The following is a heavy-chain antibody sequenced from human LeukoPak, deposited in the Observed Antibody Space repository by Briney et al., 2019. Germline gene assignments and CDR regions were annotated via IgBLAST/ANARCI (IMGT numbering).Heavy chain of an antibody. CDR1: GGSFSGYY. V-gene: IGHV4-34*01. D-gene: IGHD3-10*01. J-gene: IGHJ4*02. CDR2: INHSGST. CDR3: ARAPLYGSGTEIDY. Sequence: SSETLSLTCAVYGGSFSGYYWSWIRQPPGKGLEWIGEINHSGSTNYNPSLKSRVTISVDTSKNQFSLKLSSVTAADTAEYYCARAPLYGSGTEIDYWGQGTLVTVSS.